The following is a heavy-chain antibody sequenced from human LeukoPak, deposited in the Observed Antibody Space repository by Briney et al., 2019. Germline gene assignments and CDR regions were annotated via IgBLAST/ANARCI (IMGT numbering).Heavy chain of an antibody. V-gene: IGHV1-46*01. CDR3: ARLLPGDY. J-gene: IGHJ4*02. CDR2: ISPSGGST. Sequence: ASVKVSCKAFGYTFTSNYMHWVRQAPGQGPEWMGVISPSGGSTAYAQKFQGRVTLTRDMSTSTDYLELSSLRSEDTAVYYCARLLPGDYWGQGTLVTVSS. CDR1: GYTFTSNY. D-gene: IGHD2-15*01.